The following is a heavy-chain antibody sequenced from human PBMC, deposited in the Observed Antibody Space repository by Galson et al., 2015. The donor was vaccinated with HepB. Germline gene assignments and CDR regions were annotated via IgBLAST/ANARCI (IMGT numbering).Heavy chain of an antibody. CDR3: ARQDYGDYVWDWFDP. Sequence: ETLSLTCTVSGGSISSYYWSWIRQPPGKGLEWIGYIYYSGSTNYNPSLKSRVTISVDTSKNQFSLKLSSVTAADTAVYYCARQDYGDYVWDWFDPWGQGTLVTVSS. CDR2: IYYSGST. J-gene: IGHJ5*02. V-gene: IGHV4-59*01. CDR1: GGSISSYY. D-gene: IGHD4-17*01.